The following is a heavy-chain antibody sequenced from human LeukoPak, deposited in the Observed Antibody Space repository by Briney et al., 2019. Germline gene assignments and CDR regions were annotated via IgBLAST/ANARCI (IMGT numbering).Heavy chain of an antibody. CDR3: ASLWIQLRDAFDI. Sequence: SETLSLTCTVSGYSISSGYYWGWIRQPPGKGLEWIGSIYHSGSTYYNPSLKSRVTISVDTSKNQFSLKLSSVTAADTAVYYCASLWIQLRDAFDIWGQGTMVTVSS. V-gene: IGHV4-38-2*02. D-gene: IGHD5-18*01. CDR2: IYHSGST. CDR1: GYSISSGYY. J-gene: IGHJ3*02.